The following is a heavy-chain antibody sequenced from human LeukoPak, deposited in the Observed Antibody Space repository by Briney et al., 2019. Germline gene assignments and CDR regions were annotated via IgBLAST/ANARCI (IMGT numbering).Heavy chain of an antibody. V-gene: IGHV3-23*01. CDR2: ITGSGGST. CDR1: GFTFSTYN. CDR3: ARDLSLIALTD. J-gene: IGHJ4*02. Sequence: GGSLRLSCAASGFTFSTYNMNWVRQGPGKGLEWVSGITGSGGSTYYADSVKGRFTISRDNSKNTVYLQMNSLRAEDTAVYYCARDLSLIALTDWGQGALVTVSS. D-gene: IGHD3-22*01.